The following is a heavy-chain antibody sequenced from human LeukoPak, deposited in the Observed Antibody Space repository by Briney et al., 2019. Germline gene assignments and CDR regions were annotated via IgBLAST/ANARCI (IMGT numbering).Heavy chain of an antibody. CDR1: GGSISSYY. Sequence: SETLSLTCTVPGGSISSYYWSWIRQPPGKGLEWIGYIYYSGSTNCNPSLKSRVTMSVDTSKNQFSLKLSSVTAADTAVYYCARGGMMFDPWGQGTLVTVSS. CDR2: IYYSGST. V-gene: IGHV4-59*01. J-gene: IGHJ5*02. CDR3: ARGGMMFDP. D-gene: IGHD1-26*01.